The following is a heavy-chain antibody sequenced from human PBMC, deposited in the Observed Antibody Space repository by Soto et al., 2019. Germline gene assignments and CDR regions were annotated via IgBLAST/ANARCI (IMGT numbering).Heavy chain of an antibody. Sequence: QVQLVESGGGGVEPGRSLRLSCAASGFTFSSYGMHWVRQAPGKGLEWVAVISYDGSNKYYADSVKGRFTISRDNSKNTLYLQMNSLRAEDTAVYYCAKESIAAAGILDYFDYWGQGTLVTVSS. J-gene: IGHJ4*02. V-gene: IGHV3-30*18. CDR1: GFTFSSYG. D-gene: IGHD6-13*01. CDR3: AKESIAAAGILDYFDY. CDR2: ISYDGSNK.